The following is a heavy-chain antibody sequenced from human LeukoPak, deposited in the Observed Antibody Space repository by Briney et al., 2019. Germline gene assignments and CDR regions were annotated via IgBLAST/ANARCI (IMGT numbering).Heavy chain of an antibody. D-gene: IGHD3/OR15-3a*01. Sequence: SSETLSLTCAVYGGSFSGYYWSWIRQPPGKGLEWIGDITHSGNTNYNPSLKNRVTLSLDTSKKEFSLYLTSVTAADTAVYYCARGMGHSIVGLVALDYWDQGALVTVSS. J-gene: IGHJ4*02. CDR2: ITHSGNT. CDR1: GGSFSGYY. V-gene: IGHV4-34*01. CDR3: ARGMGHSIVGLVALDY.